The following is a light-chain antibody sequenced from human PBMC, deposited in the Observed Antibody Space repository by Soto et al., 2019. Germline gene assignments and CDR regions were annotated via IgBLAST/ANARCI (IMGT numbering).Light chain of an antibody. CDR2: KAS. J-gene: IGKJ1*01. CDR1: QSISDW. CDR3: QQYNGT. V-gene: IGKV1-5*03. Sequence: DIQMTQSPSTLSASVGDRVTISCRASQSISDWLAWYQQKPGKAPNPLIYKASSLQSGVPSRFSGSGSGTEFTLTISSLQPDDFATYYCQQYNGTFGQGTKVEIK.